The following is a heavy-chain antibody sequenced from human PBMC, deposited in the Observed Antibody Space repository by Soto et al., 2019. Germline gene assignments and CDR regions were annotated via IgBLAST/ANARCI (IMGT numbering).Heavy chain of an antibody. Sequence: SSETLSLTCAVSGYSISSGYYWGWIRQPPGKGLEWIGSIYHSGSTYYNPSLKSRVTISVDTSKNQFSLKLSSVTAADTAVYYCAREWELQGYYYGMDVWGQGTTVTVSS. CDR3: AREWELQGYYYGMDV. D-gene: IGHD1-26*01. J-gene: IGHJ6*02. CDR2: IYHSGST. CDR1: GYSISSGYY. V-gene: IGHV4-38-2*02.